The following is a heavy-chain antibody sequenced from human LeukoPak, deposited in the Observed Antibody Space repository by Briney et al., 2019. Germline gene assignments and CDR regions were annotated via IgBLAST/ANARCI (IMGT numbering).Heavy chain of an antibody. CDR1: SVSISSYS. Sequence: SETLSLTCSVSSVSISSYSWSWIRQPPGKGLEWIGYIYYSGSTNYNPSLKSRVTISVDTSKKQFSLKLSSVTAADTAVYYCARDNWKTYYYYGMDVWGQGTTVTVSS. V-gene: IGHV4-59*01. D-gene: IGHD1-20*01. J-gene: IGHJ6*02. CDR2: IYYSGST. CDR3: ARDNWKTYYYYGMDV.